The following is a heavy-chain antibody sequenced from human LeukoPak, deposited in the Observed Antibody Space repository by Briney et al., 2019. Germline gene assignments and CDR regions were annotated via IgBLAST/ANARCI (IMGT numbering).Heavy chain of an antibody. CDR3: ASLMTTVTIRDY. J-gene: IGHJ4*02. V-gene: IGHV3-33*03. CDR1: GFTFSNYD. Sequence: GGSLRLSCAASGFTFSNYDMHWVRQAPGKGLEWVAVIWYDGSIKYYADSVKGRFTISRDNAKSSLYLQMNSLRAEDTAVYYCASLMTTVTIRDYWGQGTLVTVSS. D-gene: IGHD4-17*01. CDR2: IWYDGSIK.